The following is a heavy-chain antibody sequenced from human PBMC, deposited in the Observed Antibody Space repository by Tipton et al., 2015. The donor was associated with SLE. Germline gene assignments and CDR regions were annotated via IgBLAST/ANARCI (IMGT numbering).Heavy chain of an antibody. D-gene: IGHD1-7*01. CDR1: GFTFSSYS. J-gene: IGHJ4*02. CDR3: ARGGLITGTTRYFDY. V-gene: IGHV3-30*04. CDR2: VSYDGGTK. Sequence: SLRLSCVASGFTFSSYSMNWVRQAPGKGLEWVAIVSYDGGTKFYADSVKGRFTISRDNSKNTLYLQINSLKAEDTAMYYCARGGLITGTTRYFDYWGPGTLVTVSS.